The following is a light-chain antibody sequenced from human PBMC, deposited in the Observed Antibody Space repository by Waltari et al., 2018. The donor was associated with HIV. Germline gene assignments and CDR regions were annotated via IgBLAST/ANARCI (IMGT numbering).Light chain of an antibody. CDR2: EVN. CDR3: SSHTTSSTLYV. CDR1: SSDIGYYDS. V-gene: IGLV2-14*01. J-gene: IGLJ1*01. Sequence: QSALTQPASVSGSPGQSITISCPGTSSDIGYYDSVSWYQQHPGKAPKLMIYEVNNRPSGISNRFSGSKSGNTASLTISGLQAEDEADYYCSSHTTSSTLYVFGTGTKVTVL.